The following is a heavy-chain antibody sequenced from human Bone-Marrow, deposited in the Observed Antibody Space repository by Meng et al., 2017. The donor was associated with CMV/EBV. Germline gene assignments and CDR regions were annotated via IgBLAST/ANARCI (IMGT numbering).Heavy chain of an antibody. D-gene: IGHD2-2*01. Sequence: GESLKISCAASGFTFSSYSMNWVRQAPGKGLEWVSSISSSSSYIYYADSVKGRFTISRDNAKNSLYLQMNSLRAEDTAVYYCARDEIVVVPAAEDWFDPWGQGTLVTVSS. CDR2: ISSSSSYI. CDR3: ARDEIVVVPAAEDWFDP. J-gene: IGHJ5*02. V-gene: IGHV3-21*01. CDR1: GFTFSSYS.